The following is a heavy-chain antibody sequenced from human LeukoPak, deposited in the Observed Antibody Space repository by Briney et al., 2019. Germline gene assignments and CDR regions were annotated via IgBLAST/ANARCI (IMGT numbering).Heavy chain of an antibody. CDR2: ITGDAGRT. CDR1: GFIFSNHG. Sequence: RGSLRLSCAASGFIFSNHGMNWVRQAPGKGLEWVSGITGDAGRTYYADSVKGRFTISRDNSKNTLYLQMNSLRAEDTAIYYCAKDRAWGAFAYWGQGTLVTVSS. V-gene: IGHV3-23*01. CDR3: AKDRAWGAFAY. J-gene: IGHJ4*02. D-gene: IGHD1-26*01.